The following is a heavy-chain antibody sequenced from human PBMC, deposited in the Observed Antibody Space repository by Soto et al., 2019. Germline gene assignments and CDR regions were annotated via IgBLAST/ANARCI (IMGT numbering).Heavy chain of an antibody. J-gene: IGHJ3*02. D-gene: IGHD2-2*01. CDR1: GFTFSSYS. CDR3: ARLGYCSSTSCYVQNDAFDI. V-gene: IGHV3-21*01. CDR2: ISSSSSYI. Sequence: PGGSLRLSCAASGFTFSSYSMNWVRQAPGKGLEWVSSISSSSSYIYYADSVKGRFTISRDNAKNSLYLQMNSLRAEDTAVYYCARLGYCSSTSCYVQNDAFDIWGQGTMVTVSS.